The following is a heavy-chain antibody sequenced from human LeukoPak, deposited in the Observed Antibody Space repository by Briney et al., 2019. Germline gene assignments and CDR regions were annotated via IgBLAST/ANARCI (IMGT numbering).Heavy chain of an antibody. CDR2: IIPIFGTA. V-gene: IGHV1-69*05. Sequence: ASVKVSCKASGGTFSSYAISWVRQAPGQGLEWMGGIIPIFGTANYAQKFQGRVTITTDESTSTAYMELSSLRSEDTAVYYCARDFAMVRGADWFDPWGQGTLVTVSS. CDR3: ARDFAMVRGADWFDP. D-gene: IGHD3-10*01. J-gene: IGHJ5*02. CDR1: GGTFSSYA.